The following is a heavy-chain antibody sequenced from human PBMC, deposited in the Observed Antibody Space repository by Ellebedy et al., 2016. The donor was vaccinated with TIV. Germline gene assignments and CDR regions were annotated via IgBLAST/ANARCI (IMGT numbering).Heavy chain of an antibody. J-gene: IGHJ4*02. D-gene: IGHD7-27*01. CDR2: IKSKTDGGTT. CDR3: ATDLGLDF. CDR1: GFTFSNAW. Sequence: GESLKISCTASGFTFSNAWMNWVRQTPGKGLEWVGRIKSKTDGGTTDYAAPVKGRFTISRDDSKNTLSLQMNSLKTEDTAVYYCATDLGLDFWGQGTLVTVSS. V-gene: IGHV3-15*01.